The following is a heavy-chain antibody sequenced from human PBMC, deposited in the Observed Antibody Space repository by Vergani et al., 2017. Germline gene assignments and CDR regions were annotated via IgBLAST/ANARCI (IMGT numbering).Heavy chain of an antibody. J-gene: IGHJ3*01. Sequence: QLQLQESGPGLVKPSETLSLTCSVSGVSIRTTSYYWGWIRQSPGKGLEWIGSLLYSGTAYYNPSLKSRVTISADTSKNQFSLRLNSVTAADTAVYSSARPLREGRDGYVTGAFDLWGQGTVVIVSS. CDR3: ARPLREGRDGYVTGAFDL. D-gene: IGHD5-24*01. V-gene: IGHV4-39*01. CDR2: LLYSGTA. CDR1: GVSIRTTSYY.